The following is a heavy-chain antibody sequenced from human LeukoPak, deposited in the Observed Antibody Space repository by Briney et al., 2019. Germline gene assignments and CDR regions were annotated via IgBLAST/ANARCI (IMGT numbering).Heavy chain of an antibody. Sequence: SETLSLTCTVSGGSISSSSYYWGWIRQPPGKGLEWIGSIYYSGSTYYNPSLKRRVTISVDTSKNQFSLKLNSATAADTAVYYCARRYIAVGHDYFDYWGQGTLVIVSS. J-gene: IGHJ4*02. CDR3: ARRYIAVGHDYFDY. V-gene: IGHV4-39*01. CDR1: GGSISSSSYY. D-gene: IGHD6-19*01. CDR2: IYYSGST.